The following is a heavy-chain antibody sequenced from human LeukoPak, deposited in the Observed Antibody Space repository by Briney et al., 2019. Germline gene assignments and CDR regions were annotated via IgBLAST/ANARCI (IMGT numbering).Heavy chain of an antibody. D-gene: IGHD2-15*01. Sequence: SETLSLTCTVSGGSINSYFWSWIRQPPGKGLEWIGYIYYSGSTNYNPSLKSRLTISVDTSKNQFSLKLSSMTAVDTAVYYCARHDEDGRNFAYWGQGILVTVSS. J-gene: IGHJ4*02. CDR1: GGSINSYF. CDR3: ARHDEDGRNFAY. V-gene: IGHV4-59*08. CDR2: IYYSGST.